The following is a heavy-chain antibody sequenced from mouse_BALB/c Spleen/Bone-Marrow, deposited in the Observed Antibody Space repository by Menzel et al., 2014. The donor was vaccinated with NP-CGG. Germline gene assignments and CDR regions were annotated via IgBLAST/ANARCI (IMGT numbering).Heavy chain of an antibody. Sequence: EVQLVESGGGLVQPGGSRKLSCAASGFTFSSFGMHWVRQAPEKGLEGVAYISSGSSTIYYTDTLKGRFTISRDNPKNTLFLQMTSLRSEDTAMYYCARARSTMITTGTLDYWGQGTSVTVSS. V-gene: IGHV5-17*02. CDR2: ISSGSSTI. D-gene: IGHD2-4*01. CDR1: GFTFSSFG. J-gene: IGHJ4*01. CDR3: ARARSTMITTGTLDY.